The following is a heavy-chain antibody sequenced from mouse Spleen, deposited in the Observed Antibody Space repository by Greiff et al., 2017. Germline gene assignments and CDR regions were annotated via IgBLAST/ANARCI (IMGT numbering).Heavy chain of an antibody. CDR1: GDSITSGY. CDR3: ARWGTITTARDWYFDV. V-gene: IGHV3-8*02. Sequence: EVQRVESGPSLVKPSQTLSLTCSVTGDSITSGYWNWIRKFPGNKLEYMGYISYSGSTYYNPSLKSRISITRDTSKNQYYLQLNSVTTEDTATYYCARWGTITTARDWYFDVWGAGTTVTVSS. J-gene: IGHJ1*01. CDR2: ISYSGST. D-gene: IGHD1-2*01.